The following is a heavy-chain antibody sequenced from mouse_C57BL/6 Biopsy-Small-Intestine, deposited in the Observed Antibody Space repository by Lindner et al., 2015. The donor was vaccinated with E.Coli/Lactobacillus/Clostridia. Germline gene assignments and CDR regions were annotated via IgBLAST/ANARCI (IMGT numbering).Heavy chain of an antibody. CDR2: GNT. D-gene: IGHD2-13*01. Sequence: GNTNYAQKLQGRVAMTSDTSTTTAYLELRNLRSEDTAVYYCALTTVTTTGGDYWGQGTLVTVSS. V-gene: IGHV14-2*02. J-gene: IGHJ4*01. CDR3: ALTTVTTTGGDY.